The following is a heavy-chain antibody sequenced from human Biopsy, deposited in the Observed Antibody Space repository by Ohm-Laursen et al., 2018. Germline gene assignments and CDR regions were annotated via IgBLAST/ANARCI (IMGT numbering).Heavy chain of an antibody. CDR2: IYFTGRT. D-gene: IGHD5-24*01. CDR1: GGPIDSYY. V-gene: IGHV4-59*12. J-gene: IGHJ2*01. Sequence: SETLSLTCTVSGGPIDSYYWSWIRQPPGKALEWIGYIYFTGRTSYNPSLKSRVTTSVNTSKKQFSLRLSSVTAADTAVYYCASAGYNPDWNFDLWGRGTLVTVSS. CDR3: ASAGYNPDWNFDL.